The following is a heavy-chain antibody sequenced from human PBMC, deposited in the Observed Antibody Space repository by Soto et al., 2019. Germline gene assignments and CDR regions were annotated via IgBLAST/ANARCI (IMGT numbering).Heavy chain of an antibody. J-gene: IGHJ6*02. D-gene: IGHD5-18*01. Sequence: SETLSLTCTVSGGSISSSSYYWGWIRQPPGKGLEWIGSIYYSGSTYYNPSLKSRVTISVDTSKNQFSLKLSSVTAADTAVYYCARAGVDSYGYYYYYGMDVWGQGTTVT. V-gene: IGHV4-39*01. CDR3: ARAGVDSYGYYYYYGMDV. CDR2: IYYSGST. CDR1: GGSISSSSYY.